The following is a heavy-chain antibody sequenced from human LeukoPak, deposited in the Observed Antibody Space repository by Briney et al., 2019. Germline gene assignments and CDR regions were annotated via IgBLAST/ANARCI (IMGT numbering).Heavy chain of an antibody. CDR2: IYPADSDT. CDR3: ARAKFCSGGSCPTWSFDL. V-gene: IGHV5-51*01. J-gene: IGHJ2*01. D-gene: IGHD2-15*01. Sequence: GESLKISCKGSGYAFTAHWIAWVRQRPGKGLEWMGTIYPADSDTRYSPSFQGQVTISADKSITTAYLQWNSLTASDTAMYYCARAKFCSGGSCPTWSFDLWGRGSLVTVSS. CDR1: GYAFTAHW.